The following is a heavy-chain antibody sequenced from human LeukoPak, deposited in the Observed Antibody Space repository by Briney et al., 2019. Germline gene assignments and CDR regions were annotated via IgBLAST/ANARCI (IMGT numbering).Heavy chain of an antibody. CDR1: GFTFNTYS. CDR2: ISGSGGST. CDR3: AKGGDILTGYLDY. V-gene: IGHV3-23*01. D-gene: IGHD3-9*01. J-gene: IGHJ4*02. Sequence: PGGSLRLSCAASGFTFNTYSMNWVRQAPGKGLEWVSAISGSGGSTYYADSVKGRFTISRDNSKNTLYLQMNSLRAEDTAVYYCAKGGDILTGYLDYWGQGTLVTVSS.